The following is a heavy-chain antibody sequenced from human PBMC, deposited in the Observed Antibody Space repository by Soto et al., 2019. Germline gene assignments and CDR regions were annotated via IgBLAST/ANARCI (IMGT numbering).Heavy chain of an antibody. CDR2: IYYSGST. CDR1: GGSISSYY. CDR3: ARHGSGGSCYSAYYYYGMDV. D-gene: IGHD2-15*01. V-gene: IGHV4-59*08. Sequence: QVQLQESGPGLVKPSETLSLTCTVSGGSISSYYWSWIRQPPGKGLEWIGYIYYSGSTNYNPSLKSRVTISVDTSKNMFTLKLSSVTAADTAVYYCARHGSGGSCYSAYYYYGMDVWGQGTTVTVSS. J-gene: IGHJ6*02.